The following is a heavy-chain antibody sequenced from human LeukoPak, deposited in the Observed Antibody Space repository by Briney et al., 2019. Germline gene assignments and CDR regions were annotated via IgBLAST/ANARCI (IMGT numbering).Heavy chain of an antibody. CDR1: GFTFSSYS. D-gene: IGHD1-1*01. J-gene: IGHJ3*02. CDR2: ISYDGSDK. Sequence: SGRSLRLSCAASGFTFSSYSMYWVRQAPGKGLEWVSLISYDGSDKFYADSVKGRFTISRDNSKNTMYLQMISLRAEDTAVYYCARDFERETAFDIWGQGTMVTVSS. CDR3: ARDFERETAFDI. V-gene: IGHV3-30-3*01.